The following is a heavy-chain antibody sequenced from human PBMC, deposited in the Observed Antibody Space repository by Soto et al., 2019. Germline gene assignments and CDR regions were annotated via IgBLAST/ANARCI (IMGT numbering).Heavy chain of an antibody. CDR3: ARVGGHGGNSPYFDY. Sequence: EVQLVESGGGLVQPGGSLRLSCAASGFTFSSYSMNWVRQAPGKGLEWVSYISSSSSTIYYADSVKGRFTISRDNAKNSLSLQMNSLRDEDTAVSYCARVGGHGGNSPYFDYWGQGTLVTVSS. D-gene: IGHD2-21*02. J-gene: IGHJ4*02. CDR1: GFTFSSYS. V-gene: IGHV3-48*02. CDR2: ISSSSSTI.